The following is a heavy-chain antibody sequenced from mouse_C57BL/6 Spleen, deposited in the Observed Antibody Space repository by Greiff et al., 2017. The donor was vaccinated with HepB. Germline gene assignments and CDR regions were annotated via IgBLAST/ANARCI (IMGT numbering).Heavy chain of an antibody. D-gene: IGHD2-3*01. CDR1: GYAFSSSW. Sequence: VQLQQSGPELVKPGASVKISCKASGYAFSSSWMNWVKQRPGKGLEWIGRIYPGDGDTNYNGKFKGKATLTADKSSSTAYMQLSSLTSEDSAVYFCARDDGNYLWYFDYWGQGTTLTVSS. V-gene: IGHV1-82*01. J-gene: IGHJ2*01. CDR2: IYPGDGDT. CDR3: ARDDGNYLWYFDY.